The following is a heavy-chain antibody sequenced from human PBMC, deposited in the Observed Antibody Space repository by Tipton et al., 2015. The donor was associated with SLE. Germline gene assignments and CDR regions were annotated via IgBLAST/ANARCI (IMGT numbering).Heavy chain of an antibody. CDR1: GGSFSGYY. D-gene: IGHD5-18*01. J-gene: IGHJ5*02. CDR3: ARGVIQLWLQGGNWFDP. Sequence: TLSLTCAVYGGSFSGYYWSWIRQPPGKGLEWIGEINHSGSTNYNPSLKSRVTISVDTSKNQFSLKLSSVTAADTAVFYCARGVIQLWLQGGNWFDPWGQGTLVTVSS. V-gene: IGHV4-34*01. CDR2: INHSGST.